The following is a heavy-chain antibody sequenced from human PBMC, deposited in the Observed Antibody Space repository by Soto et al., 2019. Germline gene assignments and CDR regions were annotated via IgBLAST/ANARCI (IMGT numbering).Heavy chain of an antibody. D-gene: IGHD3-10*01. V-gene: IGHV3-30*03. Sequence: VESGGGVVQPGRSLRLSCAASGFNLDSYAMNWVRQAPGKGHEWVATISYDGKNIYYADFVRGRFTISKDNSNNTLYLRLSSLIPEDTAIYYWSRDYGALPADRFQYWAQGTLVTVSS. CDR3: SRDYGALPADRFQY. CDR2: ISYDGKNI. J-gene: IGHJ1*01. CDR1: GFNLDSYA.